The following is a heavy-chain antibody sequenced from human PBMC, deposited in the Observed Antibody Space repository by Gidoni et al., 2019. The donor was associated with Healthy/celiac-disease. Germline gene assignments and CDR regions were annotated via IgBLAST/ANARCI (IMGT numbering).Heavy chain of an antibody. Sequence: QLQLQESGPGLVKPSETLSRTCTVSGGSISSSSYYWGWIRQPPGKGLDWIGSIYYSGSTYYNPSLKSRVTISVDTSKNQFSLKLSSVTAADTAVYYCARSQTYYYDSSGYYYAFDIWGQGTMVTVSS. CDR3: ARSQTYYYDSSGYYYAFDI. V-gene: IGHV4-39*01. D-gene: IGHD3-22*01. CDR2: IYYSGST. J-gene: IGHJ3*02. CDR1: GGSISSSSYY.